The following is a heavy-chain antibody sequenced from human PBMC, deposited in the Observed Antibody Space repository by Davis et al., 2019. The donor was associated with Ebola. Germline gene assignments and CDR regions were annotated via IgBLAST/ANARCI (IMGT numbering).Heavy chain of an antibody. D-gene: IGHD3-22*01. CDR2: ISWNSGSI. Sequence: PGGSLRLSCAASGFTFDDYAMHWVRQAPGKGLEWVSGISWNSGSIGYADSVKGRFTISRDNAKNSLYLQMNSLRAEDTALYYCAKGYYYDSSGYLTAFDYWGQGTLVTVSS. J-gene: IGHJ4*02. CDR3: AKGYYYDSSGYLTAFDY. CDR1: GFTFDDYA. V-gene: IGHV3-9*01.